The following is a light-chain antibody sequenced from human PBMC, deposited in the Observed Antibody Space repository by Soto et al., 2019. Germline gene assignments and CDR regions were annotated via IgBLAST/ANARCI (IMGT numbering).Light chain of an antibody. Sequence: EIVLTQSPATLSLSPGERATLSCRASQSVSSYLAWYQQKPGQAPRLLLSDASNRATGIPARFSGSGSGTDFTLTISSLEPEDLAVYYSQQRSNWPLTFGGGNKVEIK. CDR3: QQRSNWPLT. J-gene: IGKJ4*01. V-gene: IGKV3-11*01. CDR1: QSVSSY. CDR2: DAS.